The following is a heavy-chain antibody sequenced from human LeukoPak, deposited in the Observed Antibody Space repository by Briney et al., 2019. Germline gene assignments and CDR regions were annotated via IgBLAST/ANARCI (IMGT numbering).Heavy chain of an antibody. J-gene: IGHJ4*02. CDR3: AGERFHGSRAPKSDY. Sequence: GGSLRLSCAASGFTFSDYNMNWVRQAPGKGLGWVSFISSISVSKFYADSVKGRFTISRDNARNSLYLQMNSLRAEDTAVYYCAGERFHGSRAPKSDYWGQGTLVTVSS. V-gene: IGHV3-21*01. CDR2: ISSISVSK. CDR1: GFTFSDYN. D-gene: IGHD3-10*01.